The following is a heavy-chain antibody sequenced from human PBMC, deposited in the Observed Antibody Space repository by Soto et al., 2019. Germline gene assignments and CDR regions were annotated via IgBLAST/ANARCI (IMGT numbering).Heavy chain of an antibody. Sequence: SETLSLTCSVLGDSISDTRYYWGWIRQSPEKGLEWIGSISHDGHAYYNPPLKSRVTLFADTSRNQFSLKMKSVTAADTALYFCARQVYGDYLGGNWFDPWGQAALVTVSS. CDR3: ARQVYGDYLGGNWFDP. CDR2: ISHDGHA. J-gene: IGHJ5*02. D-gene: IGHD4-17*01. CDR1: GDSISDTRYY. V-gene: IGHV4-39*01.